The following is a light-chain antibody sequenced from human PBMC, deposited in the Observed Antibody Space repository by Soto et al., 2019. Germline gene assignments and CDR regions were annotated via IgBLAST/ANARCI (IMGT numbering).Light chain of an antibody. Sequence: DIQMTQSPSSLSASVGDRVTITSRASQRVRSYLNWYQQKPGRAPKLLIYAASTLQSGVPSRFSGSGSGTDFTLTISSLQPEDFATYYCQQSSSTLWTFGQGTKVEI. V-gene: IGKV1-39*01. J-gene: IGKJ1*01. CDR2: AAS. CDR1: QRVRSY. CDR3: QQSSSTLWT.